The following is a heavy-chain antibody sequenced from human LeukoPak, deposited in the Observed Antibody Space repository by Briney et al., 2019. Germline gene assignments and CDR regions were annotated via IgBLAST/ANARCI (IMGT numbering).Heavy chain of an antibody. Sequence: SETLSLTCTVSGGSINNYYWGWIRQPPGKGLEWIGYIHHSGITNYNPSLKGRDTISVDTSKNQFSLRLNSVTAADTAVYYCARRPPRGNYFDYWGQGTLVTVSS. V-gene: IGHV4-59*01. CDR2: IHHSGIT. CDR1: GGSINNYY. CDR3: ARRPPRGNYFDY. D-gene: IGHD3-16*01. J-gene: IGHJ4*02.